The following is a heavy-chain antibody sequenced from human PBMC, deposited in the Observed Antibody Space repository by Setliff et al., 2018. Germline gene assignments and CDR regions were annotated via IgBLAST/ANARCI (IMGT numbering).Heavy chain of an antibody. J-gene: IGHJ2*01. Sequence: SETLSLTCNVSGVSIANTASYWSWIRQPAGKTLEWIGQVYVGGNTYYNPSFESRVTMSIDTSKSHFSLNLYSVTAADTAVYYCARTSTARYFDLWGRGTLVTVSS. CDR2: VYVGGNT. D-gene: IGHD2-2*01. CDR1: GVSIANTASY. CDR3: ARTSTARYFDL. V-gene: IGHV4-61*09.